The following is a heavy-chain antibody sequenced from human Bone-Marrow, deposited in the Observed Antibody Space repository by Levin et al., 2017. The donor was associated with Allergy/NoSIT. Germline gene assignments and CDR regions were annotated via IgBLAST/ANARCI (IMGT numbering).Heavy chain of an antibody. V-gene: IGHV1-2*06. D-gene: IGHD2-2*01. CDR2: INPNSGGT. CDR1: GYTFTGYY. J-gene: IGHJ6*03. CDR3: ARVSFVVVPAATLYYYYYMDV. Sequence: ASVKVSCKASGYTFTGYYMHWVRQAPGQGLEWMGRINPNSGGTNYAQKFQGRVTMTRDTSISTAYMELSRLRSDDTAVYYCARVSFVVVPAATLYYYYYMDVWGKGTTVTVSS.